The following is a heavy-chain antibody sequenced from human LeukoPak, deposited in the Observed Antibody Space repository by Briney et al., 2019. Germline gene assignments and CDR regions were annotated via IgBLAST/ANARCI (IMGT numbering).Heavy chain of an antibody. Sequence: PGGSLRLSCAASGFTFSSYAMSWVRQAPGKGLEWVSAISGSGGSTYYAGSVKGRFTISRDNSKNTLYLQMNSLRAEDTAVYYCAKDGGDDSSGYYPYYFDYWGQGTLVTVSS. D-gene: IGHD3-22*01. CDR1: GFTFSSYA. V-gene: IGHV3-23*01. J-gene: IGHJ4*02. CDR2: ISGSGGST. CDR3: AKDGGDDSSGYYPYYFDY.